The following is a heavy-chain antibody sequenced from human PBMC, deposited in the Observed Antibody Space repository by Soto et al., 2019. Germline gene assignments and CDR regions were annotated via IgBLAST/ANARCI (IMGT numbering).Heavy chain of an antibody. J-gene: IGHJ4*02. V-gene: IGHV3-11*05. D-gene: IGHD3-3*01. CDR2: ISGDGGAT. Sequence: VQLVESGGGLVKPGGSLRLSCAVSGFTFPDYMSWIRQAPGKGLESLSYISGDGGATNYADSVKGRFTISRDNAKNSXXXXXXXXRVEDTAVYYCATGPRRLSDWGQGTLVIVSS. CDR3: ATGPRRLSD. CDR1: GFTFPDY.